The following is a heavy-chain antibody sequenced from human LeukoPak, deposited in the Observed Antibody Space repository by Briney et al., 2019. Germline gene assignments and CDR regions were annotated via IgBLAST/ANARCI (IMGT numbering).Heavy chain of an antibody. CDR3: ARDSLLLNDYGDYGLFDY. D-gene: IGHD4-17*01. Sequence: GRSLRLSCAASGFTFSSYGMHWVRQAPGKGLEWVAVISYDGSNKYYADSVKGRFTISRDNSKNTLYLQMNSLRAEDTAVYYCARDSLLLNDYGDYGLFDYWGRGTLVTVSS. CDR1: GFTFSSYG. J-gene: IGHJ4*02. CDR2: ISYDGSNK. V-gene: IGHV3-30*03.